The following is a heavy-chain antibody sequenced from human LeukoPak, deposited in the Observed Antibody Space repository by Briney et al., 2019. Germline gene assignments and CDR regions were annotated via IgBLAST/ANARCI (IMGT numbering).Heavy chain of an antibody. D-gene: IGHD1-1*01. Sequence: SETLSLTYTVSGGSISSSSYYWGWIRQPPGKGLEWIGSIYYSGSTYYNPSLKSRVTISVDTSKNQFSLKLSSVTAADTAVYYCAREGVSWNLNYWGQGTLVTVSS. V-gene: IGHV4-39*07. J-gene: IGHJ4*02. CDR3: AREGVSWNLNY. CDR1: GGSISSSSYY. CDR2: IYYSGST.